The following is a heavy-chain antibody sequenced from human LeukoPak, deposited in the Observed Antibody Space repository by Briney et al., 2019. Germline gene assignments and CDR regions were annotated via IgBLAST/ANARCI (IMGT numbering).Heavy chain of an antibody. V-gene: IGHV4-34*01. J-gene: IGHJ3*02. D-gene: IGHD3-9*01. CDR3: ARGRLRYFDWLTLPGNAFDI. CDR1: GGSFSGYY. Sequence: SETLSLTCAVYGGSFSGYYWSWIRQPPGKGLEWIGEINHSGSTNYNPSLKSRVTISVDTSKNQFSLKLSSVTAADTAVYYCARGRLRYFDWLTLPGNAFDIWGQGTMVTVSS. CDR2: INHSGST.